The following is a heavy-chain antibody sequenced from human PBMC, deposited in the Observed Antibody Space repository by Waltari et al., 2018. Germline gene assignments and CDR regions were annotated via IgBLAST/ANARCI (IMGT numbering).Heavy chain of an antibody. Sequence: QVQLQESGPGLVKPSETLSLTCTVSGGSISRYYWSWIRQPPGKGLEWIGYIYYSGSTNYNPSLKSRVTISVDTSKNQFSLKLSSVTAADTAVYYCARDQVGATDYWGQGTLVTVSS. J-gene: IGHJ4*02. CDR1: GGSISRYY. D-gene: IGHD1-26*01. CDR2: IYYSGST. CDR3: ARDQVGATDY. V-gene: IGHV4-59*01.